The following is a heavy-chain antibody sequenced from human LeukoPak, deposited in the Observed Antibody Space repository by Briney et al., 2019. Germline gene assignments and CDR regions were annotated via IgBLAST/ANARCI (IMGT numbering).Heavy chain of an antibody. Sequence: SVKVSCNVSGGTFSIYAISWVRQAPGQGLEWMGGIIPIFGTANYAQKFQGRVTTTADESTSTAYMELSSLRSEDTAVYYCARVGSMVPVDAFHIWGQGTMVTVSS. V-gene: IGHV1-69*13. CDR1: GGTFSIYA. CDR3: ARVGSMVPVDAFHI. D-gene: IGHD3-10*01. CDR2: IIPIFGTA. J-gene: IGHJ3*02.